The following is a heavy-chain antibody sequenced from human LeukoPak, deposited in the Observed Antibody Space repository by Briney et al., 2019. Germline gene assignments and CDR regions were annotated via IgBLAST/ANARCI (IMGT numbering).Heavy chain of an antibody. V-gene: IGHV3-23*01. CDR2: ISGSGDIT. D-gene: IGHD1-26*01. CDR3: ASEHIVGATATY. Sequence: GGSLRLSCAASGFIFSNYDMRWVRQAPGKGLEWLSAISGSGDITYYADSVKGRFTISRDNSKTTLYLQMNSLRADDAAVYYCASEHIVGATATYWGQGTLVTVS. CDR1: GFIFSNYD. J-gene: IGHJ4*02.